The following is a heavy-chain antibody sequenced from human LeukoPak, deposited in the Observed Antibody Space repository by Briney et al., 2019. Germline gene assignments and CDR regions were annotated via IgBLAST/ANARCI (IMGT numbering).Heavy chain of an antibody. V-gene: IGHV3-20*01. CDR3: ARRHDSSGYYYFDY. D-gene: IGHD3-22*01. J-gene: IGHJ4*02. Sequence: PGGSLRLSCAASGFTFDDYGMSWVRQAPGKGLEWVSGINWNGGSTGYADSVKGRFTISRDNAKNSLYLQMDSLRAEDTALYHCARRHDSSGYYYFDYWGQGTLVTVSS. CDR1: GFTFDDYG. CDR2: INWNGGST.